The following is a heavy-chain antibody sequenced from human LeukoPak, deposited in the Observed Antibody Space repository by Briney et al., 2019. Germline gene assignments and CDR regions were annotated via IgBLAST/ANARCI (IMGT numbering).Heavy chain of an antibody. V-gene: IGHV3-7*04. CDR3: AREFGWFLGFDY. CDR2: IKQDGSER. D-gene: IGHD3-22*01. J-gene: IGHJ4*02. Sequence: GGSPRLSCAASGFTFSNYWMTWVRQAPGRGLEWVANIKQDGSERYYVDSVKGRFTISRDNAKNSLYLQMKSLRVEDTAVYYCAREFGWFLGFDYWGQGTLVTVSS. CDR1: GFTFSNYW.